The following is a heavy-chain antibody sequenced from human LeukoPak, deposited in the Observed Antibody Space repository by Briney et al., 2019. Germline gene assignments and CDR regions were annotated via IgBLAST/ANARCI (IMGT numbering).Heavy chain of an antibody. CDR2: IKQDGSEK. CDR3: ARLDSASSRGDAFHI. J-gene: IGHJ3*02. D-gene: IGHD1-26*01. Sequence: GGSLRLSCAPSGFTFSSYWMSWVRQAPGRGLEWVANIKQDGSEKYYVDSVKGRFTISRDNAKSSLYLQMNSLRAEDTAVYYCARLDSASSRGDAFHIWGQGTMVTVSS. CDR1: GFTFSSYW. V-gene: IGHV3-7*01.